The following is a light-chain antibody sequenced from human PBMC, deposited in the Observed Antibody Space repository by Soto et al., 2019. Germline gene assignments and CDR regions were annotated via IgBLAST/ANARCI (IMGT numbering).Light chain of an antibody. J-gene: IGKJ1*01. CDR1: QSVSSN. CDR3: TECSKRQWT. Sequence: EIVLTQSPATLALSPGERATLSCRASQSVSSNLAWYRQKPGQAPMLLIYGASTRAAGFPARFSGSGSRTDFPLTISSLQSADFPVSSCTECSKRQWTVGQGTKME. CDR2: GAS. V-gene: IGKV3-15*01.